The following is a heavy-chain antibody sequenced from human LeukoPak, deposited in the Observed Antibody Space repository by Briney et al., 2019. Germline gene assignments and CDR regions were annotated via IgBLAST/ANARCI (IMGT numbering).Heavy chain of an antibody. CDR2: ISSSSSTI. J-gene: IGHJ4*02. V-gene: IGHV3-48*01. Sequence: PGGSLRLSCAASGFTFSSYSMNWVRQAPGKGLEWVSYISSSSSTIYYADSVKGRFTISRDNAKNSLYLQMNSLRAEDTAVYYCARAPGRDGYNFDYWGQGTLVTVSS. CDR1: GFTFSSYS. CDR3: ARAPGRDGYNFDY. D-gene: IGHD5-24*01.